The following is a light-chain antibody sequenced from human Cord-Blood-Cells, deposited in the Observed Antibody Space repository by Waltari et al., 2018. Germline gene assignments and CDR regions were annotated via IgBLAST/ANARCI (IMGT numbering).Light chain of an antibody. CDR3: QQYGSSPYT. Sequence: EIELKQSQGTLSLSPGERDTLSCRARQSVSSSYLAWYQQKPGQAPRLLIYGASSRATGIPDRFSGSVSGTDFTLTISRLEPEDFAVYYCQQYGSSPYTFGQGTKLEIK. CDR2: GAS. J-gene: IGKJ2*01. CDR1: QSVSSSY. V-gene: IGKV3-20*01.